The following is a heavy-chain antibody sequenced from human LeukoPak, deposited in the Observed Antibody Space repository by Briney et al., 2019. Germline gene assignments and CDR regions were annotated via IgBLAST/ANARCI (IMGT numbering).Heavy chain of an antibody. CDR1: GFTFYDYA. V-gene: IGHV3-9*01. CDR3: AKSGFDY. D-gene: IGHD6-25*01. J-gene: IGHJ4*02. CDR2: ISWNSGSI. Sequence: PGGSLRLSCAASGFTFYDYAMHWVRHAPGKGLEWVSGISWNSGSIVYADSVKGRFTISRDNAKNSLYLQMNSLRAEDTALYYCAKSGFDYWGQGTLVTVSS.